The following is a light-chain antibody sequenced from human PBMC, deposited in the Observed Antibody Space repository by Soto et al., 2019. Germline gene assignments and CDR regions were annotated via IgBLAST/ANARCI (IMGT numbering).Light chain of an antibody. V-gene: IGLV2-8*01. CDR1: SSDVGGYDY. J-gene: IGLJ2*01. CDR3: SSYAGGTDVV. CDR2: DVS. Sequence: QSALTQPPSASGSPGQSVTISYSGTSSDVGGYDYVSWYQQHPGKAPKLMIYDVSKRPSGVPDRFSGSKSGNTASLTVSGLQAEDEADYYCSSYAGGTDVVFGGGTKLTVL.